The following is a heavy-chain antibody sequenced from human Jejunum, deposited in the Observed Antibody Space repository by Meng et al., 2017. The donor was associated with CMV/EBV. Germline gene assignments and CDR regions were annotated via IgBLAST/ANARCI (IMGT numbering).Heavy chain of an antibody. D-gene: IGHD5-24*01. Sequence: QAQLVQSGSELKQPGASVKVSCRPSGYTFTSYAINWVRQAPGQGPDWMGWIDPNTGNPTYDQGFTGRFVFSLDTSVSTAYLQINSLRADDTAVYYCARDSPLDGYSLLDYWGQGTLVTVSS. CDR2: IDPNTGNP. J-gene: IGHJ4*02. CDR1: GYTFTSYA. V-gene: IGHV7-4-1*02. CDR3: ARDSPLDGYSLLDY.